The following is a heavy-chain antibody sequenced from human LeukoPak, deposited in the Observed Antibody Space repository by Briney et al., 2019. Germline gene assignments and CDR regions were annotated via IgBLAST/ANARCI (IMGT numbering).Heavy chain of an antibody. Sequence: ASVKVSCKASGYTFTNYCMHWVRQAPGQGLEWMGRINPSDGSTTYAQKFQGRVTMTRDMSASTVYMELSSLRSEDTAVYFCARGWYSSSSGDYWGQGTLVTVSS. CDR2: INPSDGST. CDR3: ARGWYSSSSGDY. D-gene: IGHD6-6*01. J-gene: IGHJ4*02. V-gene: IGHV1-46*01. CDR1: GYTFTNYC.